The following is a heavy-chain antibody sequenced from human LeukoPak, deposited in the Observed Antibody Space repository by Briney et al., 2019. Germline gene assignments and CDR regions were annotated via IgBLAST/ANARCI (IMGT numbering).Heavy chain of an antibody. CDR2: MNPNSGIT. J-gene: IGHJ4*02. CDR3: ARGLYYYDSNGRTPYDF. V-gene: IGHV1-8*01. D-gene: IGHD3-22*01. Sequence: ASVKVSCKASGYTFISYDINWVRQATGQWLEWMGWMNPNSGITGYAQKFQGRVSMTRNTSINTAYMELSSLRSEDTAVYYCARGLYYYDSNGRTPYDFWGQGTLVTVSS. CDR1: GYTFISYD.